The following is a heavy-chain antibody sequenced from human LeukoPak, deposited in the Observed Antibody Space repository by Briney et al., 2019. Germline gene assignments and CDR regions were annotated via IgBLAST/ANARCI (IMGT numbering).Heavy chain of an antibody. J-gene: IGHJ4*02. Sequence: PGGSLRLSCAASGFTFSSYSMNWVRQAPGKGLEWVSSISSSSSYIYYADSVKGRFTISRDNAKNSLYLQMNNLRAEDTAVYYCARGGYCSSTSCPLDYWGQGTLVTVSS. CDR1: GFTFSSYS. D-gene: IGHD2-2*01. CDR3: ARGGYCSSTSCPLDY. CDR2: ISSSSSYI. V-gene: IGHV3-21*01.